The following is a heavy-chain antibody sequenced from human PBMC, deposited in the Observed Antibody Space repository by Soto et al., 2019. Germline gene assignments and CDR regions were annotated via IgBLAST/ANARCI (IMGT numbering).Heavy chain of an antibody. V-gene: IGHV4-39*01. J-gene: IGHJ4*02. D-gene: IGHD6-13*01. CDR3: ARQIARSWDSFDY. Sequence: PSETLSLTCTVSGDSISSSSHYWGWIRQPPGKGLEWIGGIYYSGTTHYNPSLKSRVIITGDSPKNQFSLKVNSVTAADTAVYYCARQIARSWDSFDYWGQGALVTVSS. CDR2: IYYSGTT. CDR1: GDSISSSSHY.